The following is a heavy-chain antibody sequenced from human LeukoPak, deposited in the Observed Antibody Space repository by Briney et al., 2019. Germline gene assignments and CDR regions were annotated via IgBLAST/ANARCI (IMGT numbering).Heavy chain of an antibody. V-gene: IGHV3-30*14. CDR2: ISYDGSNK. D-gene: IGHD3-22*01. Sequence: GGSLRLSCAASGFTFSSYAMHWVRQAPGKGLEWVAVISYDGSNKYYADSVKGRFTISRDNSKNTLYLQMNSLRVEDTAVYFCARDCSASSSDHYPLGYWGQGTLVTVSS. CDR1: GFTFSSYA. J-gene: IGHJ4*02. CDR3: ARDCSASSSDHYPLGY.